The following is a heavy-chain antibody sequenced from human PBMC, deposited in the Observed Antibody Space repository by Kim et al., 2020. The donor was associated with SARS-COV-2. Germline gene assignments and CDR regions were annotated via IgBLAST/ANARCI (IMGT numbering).Heavy chain of an antibody. CDR2: ISYDGSNK. D-gene: IGHD3-22*01. J-gene: IGHJ4*02. CDR3: AKDRDYYDSSGPVDY. Sequence: GGSLRLSCAASGFTFSSYGMHWVRQAPGKGLEWVAVISYDGSNKYYADSVKGRFTISRDNSKNTLYLQMNSLRAEDTAVYYCAKDRDYYDSSGPVDYWGQGTLVTVSS. V-gene: IGHV3-30*18. CDR1: GFTFSSYG.